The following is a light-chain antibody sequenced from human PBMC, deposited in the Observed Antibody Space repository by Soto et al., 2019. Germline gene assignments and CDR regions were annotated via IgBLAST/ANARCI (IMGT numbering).Light chain of an antibody. CDR1: SSDVGGYNF. V-gene: IGLV2-14*01. CDR2: EVS. Sequence: QSALTQPASVSGSPGQSITISCTGTSSDVGGYNFVSWYQLHPGKAPKLLIYEVSNRPSGVSNRVSASKSGNTASLTISGLEAEDEADYCCTSYTSSSLWVFGGGTKLTVL. J-gene: IGLJ3*02. CDR3: TSYTSSSLWV.